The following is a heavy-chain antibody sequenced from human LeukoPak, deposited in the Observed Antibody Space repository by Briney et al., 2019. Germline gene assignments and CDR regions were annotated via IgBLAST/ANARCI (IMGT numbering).Heavy chain of an antibody. J-gene: IGHJ4*02. V-gene: IGHV4-4*07. Sequence: SETLSLTCTVSGGSISSYYWSWIRQPAGKGLEWIGRIYTSGSTNYNPSLKSRVTMSVDTSKNQFSLKLSSVTAADTAVYYCARIRYFDWLSPVRAYYFDYWGQGTLVTVSS. CDR3: ARIRYFDWLSPVRAYYFDY. CDR1: GGSISSYY. CDR2: IYTSGST. D-gene: IGHD3-9*01.